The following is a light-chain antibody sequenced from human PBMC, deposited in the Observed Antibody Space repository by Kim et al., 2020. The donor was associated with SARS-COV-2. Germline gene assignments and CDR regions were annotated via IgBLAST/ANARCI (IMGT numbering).Light chain of an antibody. CDR1: SSDVGGYNY. J-gene: IGLJ3*02. CDR2: DVS. CDR3: SSYTSSSAGV. Sequence: GQSFTIACTGTSSDVGGYNYVSWYQQHPGKAPKLMIYDVSNRPPGVSNRFSGSKSGNTASLTISGLQAEDEADYYCSSYTSSSAGVFGGGTQLTVL. V-gene: IGLV2-14*03.